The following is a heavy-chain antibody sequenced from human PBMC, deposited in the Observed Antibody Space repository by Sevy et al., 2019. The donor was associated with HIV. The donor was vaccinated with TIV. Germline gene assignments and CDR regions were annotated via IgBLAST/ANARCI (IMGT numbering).Heavy chain of an antibody. D-gene: IGHD3-9*01. CDR3: ARYLPYYDNLTGYHRNYGMDV. J-gene: IGHJ6*02. CDR2: ISAYNGKT. CDR1: GYTFTSYG. Sequence: ASVKVSCKASGYTFTSYGISWVRQAPGQGLEWMGWISAYNGKTNYAQKLQGKVTMTTNTSTSTAYMELRSRRSDNTAEYYSARYLPYYDNLTGYHRNYGMDVWGQGTTATVSS. V-gene: IGHV1-18*01.